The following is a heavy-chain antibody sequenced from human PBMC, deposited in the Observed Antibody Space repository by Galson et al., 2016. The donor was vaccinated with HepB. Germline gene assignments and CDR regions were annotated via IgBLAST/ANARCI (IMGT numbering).Heavy chain of an antibody. CDR2: INPSGDT. CDR1: DGSIHPYY. J-gene: IGHJ2*01. CDR3: VRSDYGGQGFWYFDL. Sequence: SETLSLTCVVYDGSIHPYYWSWIRQPPGKGLEWIGEINPSGDTAYNPAFRSRVSISVDTSKNQFSMTLGSMTAADPAVYYCVRSDYGGQGFWYFDLWGRGALATVSS. V-gene: IGHV4-34*01. D-gene: IGHD4-23*01.